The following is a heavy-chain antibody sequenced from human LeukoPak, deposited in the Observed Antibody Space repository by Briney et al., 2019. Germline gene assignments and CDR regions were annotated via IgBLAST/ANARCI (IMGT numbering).Heavy chain of an antibody. CDR1: GFTFHDYA. CDR3: AKGQTIITMTTFDY. D-gene: IGHD4-17*01. CDR2: ISWNSGNI. Sequence: SLRLSCAASGFTFHDYAMHWVRQAPGKGLEWVSGISWNSGNIVYADSVKGRFTISRDNAKNSLYLQMDSLRAEDMALYYCAKGQTIITMTTFDYWGQGTLVTVSS. V-gene: IGHV3-9*03. J-gene: IGHJ4*02.